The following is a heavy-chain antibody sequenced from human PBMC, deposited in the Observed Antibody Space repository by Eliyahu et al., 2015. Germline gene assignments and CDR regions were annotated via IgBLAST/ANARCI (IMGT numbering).Heavy chain of an antibody. Sequence: QVQLQESGPGLVKPSQTLSLTCTVXGGSISSGGYYWSWIRQHPGKGLEWIGYIYYSGSTYYNPSLKSLVTISVDTSKNQFSLKLSSVTAADTAVYYCARTVQGVIPGAFDIWGQGTMVTVSS. J-gene: IGHJ3*02. CDR3: ARTVQGVIPGAFDI. CDR1: GGSISSGGYY. CDR2: IYYSGST. D-gene: IGHD3-10*01. V-gene: IGHV4-31*01.